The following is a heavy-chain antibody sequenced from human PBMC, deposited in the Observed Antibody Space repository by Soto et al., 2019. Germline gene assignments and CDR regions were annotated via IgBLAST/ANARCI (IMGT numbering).Heavy chain of an antibody. D-gene: IGHD2-15*01. J-gene: IGHJ4*01. CDR2: ISAYNSNT. V-gene: IGHV1-18*01. Sequence: ASVKASCKASGYTFTSYGMSWVRQAPGQGLEWMGWISAYNSNTNYAQKLQGRVTMTKDTSTSTAYMELNSLRADDTAVYYCASQTTPSEIYYYWGHGTLVTVSS. CDR1: GYTFTSYG. CDR3: ASQTTPSEIYYY.